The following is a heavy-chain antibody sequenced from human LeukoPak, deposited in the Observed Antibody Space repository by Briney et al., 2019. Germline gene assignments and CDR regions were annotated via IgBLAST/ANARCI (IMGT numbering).Heavy chain of an antibody. V-gene: IGHV4-31*03. CDR1: GGSISSGGYY. CDR2: IYYSGST. J-gene: IGHJ3*02. CDR3: ALSYYDILTGQTGAFDI. D-gene: IGHD3-9*01. Sequence: TLSLTCTVSGGSISSGGYYWSWIRQHPGKGLEWIGYIYYSGSTYYNPSLKSRVTISVDTSKNQFSLKLSSVTAADTAVYYCALSYYDILTGQTGAFDIWGQGTMVTVSS.